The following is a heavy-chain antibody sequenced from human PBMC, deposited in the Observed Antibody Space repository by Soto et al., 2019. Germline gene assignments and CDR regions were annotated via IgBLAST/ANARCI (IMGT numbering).Heavy chain of an antibody. CDR3: AKDRYWAHASRGSLFDN. V-gene: IGHV3-23*01. D-gene: IGHD3-22*01. CDR2: ISRYGDLT. J-gene: IGHJ4*02. CDR1: GFTFNIYA. Sequence: EVQLLESGGDLIQPGGSLRLSCAASGFTFNIYAMTWVRQAPGKGLEWVSAISRYGDLTYYADSVEGRFTISRDNSKNTLYLQMNRRRAEDTAVYYCAKDRYWAHASRGSLFDNWGPGTLVTVSS.